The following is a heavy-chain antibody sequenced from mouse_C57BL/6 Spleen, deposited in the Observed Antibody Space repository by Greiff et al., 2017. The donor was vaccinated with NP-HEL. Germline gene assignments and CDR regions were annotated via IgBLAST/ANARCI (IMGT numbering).Heavy chain of an antibody. CDR1: GFSLTSYA. CDR3: ARHYYGSSYNYAMDY. D-gene: IGHD1-1*01. J-gene: IGHJ4*01. V-gene: IGHV2-9-1*01. CDR2: IWTGGGT. Sequence: VQLQESGPGLVAPSQRLSITCTVSGFSLTSYAISWVRQPPGKGLEWLGVIWTGGGTNYNSALKSRLSISKDNSKSQVFLKMNSLQTDDTARYYCARHYYGSSYNYAMDYWGQGTSVTVSS.